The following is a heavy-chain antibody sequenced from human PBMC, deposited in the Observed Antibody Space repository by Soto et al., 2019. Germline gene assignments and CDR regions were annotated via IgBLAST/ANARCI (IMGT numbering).Heavy chain of an antibody. V-gene: IGHV3-9*01. CDR1: GLTFEDYA. CDR2: ISWNSGSR. Sequence: EVQLVESGGDLVQPGRSLRLSCSTSGLTFEDYAMHWVRQVPGKGLEWVAGISWNSGSRAYLYSVKGRFTISRDNAKTSLYLQMDSRRSEDSALYYCTTNTVVVFSVALSAVTGVVDIWGHGTMVSVSS. J-gene: IGHJ3*02. CDR3: TTNTVVVFSVALSAVTGVVDI. D-gene: IGHD2-15*01.